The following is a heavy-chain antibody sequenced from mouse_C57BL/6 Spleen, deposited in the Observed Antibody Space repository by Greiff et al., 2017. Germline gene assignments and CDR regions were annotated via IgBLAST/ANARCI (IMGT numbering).Heavy chain of an antibody. V-gene: IGHV1-53*01. J-gene: IGHJ1*03. CDR2: INPSNGGT. CDR3: ARDYDYDGGYFDV. CDR1: GYTFTSYW. Sequence: QVQLQQPGTELVKPGASVKLSCKASGYTFTSYWMHWVKQRPGQGLEWLGNINPSNGGTNYNEKFKSKATLTVDKSTSTAYMQLSSLTSEYSAVYYCARDYDYDGGYFDVWGTGTTVTVSS. D-gene: IGHD2-4*01.